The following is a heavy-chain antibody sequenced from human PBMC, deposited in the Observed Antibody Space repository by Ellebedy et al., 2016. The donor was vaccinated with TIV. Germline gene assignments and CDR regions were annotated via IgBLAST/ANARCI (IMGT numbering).Heavy chain of an antibody. D-gene: IGHD5-24*01. CDR1: GFTFSSYD. Sequence: GESLKISCAASGFTFSSYDMNWVRQAPGKGLEGVAVIRYDGSNTYYADSVKGRFTISRDNSKNTLYLQMNSLRAEDTAVYYCARDLFEMATTGLDTWGQGTLVTVSS. J-gene: IGHJ5*02. CDR3: ARDLFEMATTGLDT. CDR2: IRYDGSNT. V-gene: IGHV3-33*08.